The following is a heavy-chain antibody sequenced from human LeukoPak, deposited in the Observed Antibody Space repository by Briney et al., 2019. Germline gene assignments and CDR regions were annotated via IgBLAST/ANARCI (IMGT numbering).Heavy chain of an antibody. CDR3: AGGYSGSYFDY. V-gene: IGHV1-69*13. J-gene: IGHJ4*02. D-gene: IGHD5-12*01. CDR2: IIPIFGTA. Sequence: ASVKVSCKASGYTFTSYDINWVRQAPGQGLEWMGGIIPIFGTANYAQKFQGRVTITADESTSTAYMELSRLRSEDTAVYYCAGGYSGSYFDYWGQGTLVTVSS. CDR1: GYTFTSYD.